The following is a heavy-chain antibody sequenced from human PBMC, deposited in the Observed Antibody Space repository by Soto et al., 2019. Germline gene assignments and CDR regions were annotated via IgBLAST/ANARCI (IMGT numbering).Heavy chain of an antibody. D-gene: IGHD3-3*01. CDR2: INHSGST. J-gene: IGHJ3*02. CDR1: GGSFSGYY. CDR3: ARGAFDFWSGPTGAFDI. Sequence: SETLSLTCAVYGGSFSGYYWSWIRQPPGKGLEWIEEINHSGSTNYNPSLKSRVTISVDTSKNQFSLKLSSVTAADTAVYYCARGAFDFWSGPTGAFDIWGQGTMVTVSS. V-gene: IGHV4-34*01.